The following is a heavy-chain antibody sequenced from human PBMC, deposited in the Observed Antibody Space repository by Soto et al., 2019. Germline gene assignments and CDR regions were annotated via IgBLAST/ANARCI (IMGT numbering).Heavy chain of an antibody. CDR3: ARKTGRVVAPQNAFDI. D-gene: IGHD2-15*01. Sequence: SETRSLTWTVSGGSISSGVYYWIWIRQHPGKGLEWIGYIYYSGSTYYNPSLKSRVTISVDTSKNQFSLKLSSVTAADTAVYYCARKTGRVVAPQNAFDIWGQGTMVTVSS. J-gene: IGHJ3*02. CDR1: GGSISSGVYY. CDR2: IYYSGST. V-gene: IGHV4-31*02.